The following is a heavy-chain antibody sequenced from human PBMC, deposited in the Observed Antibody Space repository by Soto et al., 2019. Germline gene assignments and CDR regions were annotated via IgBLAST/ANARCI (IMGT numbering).Heavy chain of an antibody. CDR3: ARGGHVVVVPAAWDY. CDR2: VNPSGGHT. Sequence: QVQLMQSGAEVKKPGASVKVSCKASGDTFTDYYIHWVRQAPGQGLEWMGTVNPSGGHTTYAQHFLGRVTSTRDTSTSTLYRELTSLTSDDTAIYYCARGGHVVVVPAAWDYWGQGPLVTVSS. D-gene: IGHD2-21*02. CDR1: GDTFTDYY. V-gene: IGHV1-46*01. J-gene: IGHJ4*02.